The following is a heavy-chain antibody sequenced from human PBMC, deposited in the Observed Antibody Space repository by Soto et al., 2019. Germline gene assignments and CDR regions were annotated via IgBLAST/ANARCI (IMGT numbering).Heavy chain of an antibody. CDR3: ARHVGNYGDYAAHYYYYGMDV. CDR1: GYSFTSYW. CDR2: IDPSDSYT. V-gene: IGHV5-10-1*01. J-gene: IGHJ6*02. D-gene: IGHD4-17*01. Sequence: GESLKISCKGSGYSFTSYWISWVRQMPGKGLEWMGRIDPSDSYTSYSPSFQGHVTISADKSISTAYLQWSSLKASDTAMYYCARHVGNYGDYAAHYYYYGMDVWGQGTTVTVSS.